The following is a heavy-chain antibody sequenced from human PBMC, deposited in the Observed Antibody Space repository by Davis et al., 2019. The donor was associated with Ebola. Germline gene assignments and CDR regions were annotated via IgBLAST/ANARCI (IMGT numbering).Heavy chain of an antibody. CDR3: AKDPVVVKGWIDN. D-gene: IGHD2-15*01. J-gene: IGHJ4*02. Sequence: PGGSLRLSCAASGFTFSNYAMSWVRQAPGKGLEWVSAISLTGGTTSYADSVKGRFIISRDNSNDTVYLQMNSLRAEDKAGYYCAKDPVVVKGWIDNWGQGTLVSVSA. V-gene: IGHV3-23*01. CDR2: ISLTGGTT. CDR1: GFTFSNYA.